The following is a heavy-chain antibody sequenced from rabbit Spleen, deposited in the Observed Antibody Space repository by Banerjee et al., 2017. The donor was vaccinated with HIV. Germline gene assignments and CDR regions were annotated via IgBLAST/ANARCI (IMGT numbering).Heavy chain of an antibody. CDR2: IDTGSSGFP. V-gene: IGHV1S40*01. CDR3: ARDTGSSFSTYGMDL. CDR1: GVSFSANSY. J-gene: IGHJ6*01. D-gene: IGHD8-1*01. Sequence: QSLEESGGDLVKPGASLTLTCTASGVSFSANSYMCWVRQAPGKGLEWIACIDTGSSGFPYFASWAKGRFTISKTSSTTATLQMTRLTVADTATYFCARDTGSSFSTYGMDLWGPGTLVTVS.